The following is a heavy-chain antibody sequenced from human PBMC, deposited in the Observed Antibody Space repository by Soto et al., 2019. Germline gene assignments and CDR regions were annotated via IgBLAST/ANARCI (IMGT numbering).Heavy chain of an antibody. D-gene: IGHD1-26*01. Sequence: QVQLVESGGGVVQPGRSLRLSCAASGFTFSSYGMHWVRQAPGKGLEWVAVISYEGSNKNYADSVTGRFTISRDNSKNTLSLQMNSLRAEDTAVYNCAKDVVVGATTGLGDYYYYYGMDVWGQGTTVTVSS. CDR1: GFTFSSYG. CDR2: ISYEGSNK. V-gene: IGHV3-30*18. CDR3: AKDVVVGATTGLGDYYYYYGMDV. J-gene: IGHJ6*02.